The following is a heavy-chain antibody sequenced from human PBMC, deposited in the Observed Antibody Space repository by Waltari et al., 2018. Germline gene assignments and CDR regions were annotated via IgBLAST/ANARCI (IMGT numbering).Heavy chain of an antibody. V-gene: IGHV3-30*04. CDR1: EFTFSSYA. CDR3: ARDYCDRTNCHGMDV. CDR2: ISYNARNI. Sequence: QVQLVESGGGVVQPGKSLRLSCAASEFTFSSYAIHWVRQAPGKGLEWVAVISYNARNIYYVDSVKGRFTISRDNSRKTLFLQMSSLRAEDTAVYYCARDYCDRTNCHGMDVWGLGTTVTVSS. D-gene: IGHD3-22*01. J-gene: IGHJ6*02.